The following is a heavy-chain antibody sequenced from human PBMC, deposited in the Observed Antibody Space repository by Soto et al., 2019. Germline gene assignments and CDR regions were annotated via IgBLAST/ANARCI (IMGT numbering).Heavy chain of an antibody. V-gene: IGHV3-23*01. CDR2: ISGSGGDT. D-gene: IGHD1-20*01. CDR3: AKGSRIRAIFDY. J-gene: IGHJ4*02. Sequence: EVQLLESGGGLVQPGGSLRLSCAASGFTFSSYAMNWVRQAPGKGLEWVSAISGSGGDTYYADSVKGRFTISRDNSKNTLYLQMNSLRAEDTAVYYCAKGSRIRAIFDYWGQGTLVTVSS. CDR1: GFTFSSYA.